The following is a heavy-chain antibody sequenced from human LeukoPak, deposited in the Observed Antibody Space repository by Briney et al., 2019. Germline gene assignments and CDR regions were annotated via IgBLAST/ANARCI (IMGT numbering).Heavy chain of an antibody. Sequence: PSETLSLTCTVFGGSISSSSHYWGWIRQPPGEGLEWIGSIYFSGSTYYSPSLKSRVTISVDPSTNQFSLKLTSVTAADTAVYYCARHQWLGPFDYSGQGTLVTVSS. V-gene: IGHV4-39*01. CDR1: GGSISSSSHY. D-gene: IGHD6-19*01. CDR2: IYFSGST. J-gene: IGHJ4*02. CDR3: ARHQWLGPFDY.